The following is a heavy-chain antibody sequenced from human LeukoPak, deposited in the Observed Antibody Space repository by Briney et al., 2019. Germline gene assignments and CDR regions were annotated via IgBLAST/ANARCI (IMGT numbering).Heavy chain of an antibody. Sequence: PGRSLRLSCAASGFTFSSYGMHWVRQTPGKGLEWVAVISYDGSNKYYADSVKGRFTISRDNSKNTLYLQMNSLRAEDTAVYYCARGFMGRSSGDFFDYWGQGALVTVSS. CDR1: GFTFSSYG. J-gene: IGHJ4*02. CDR2: ISYDGSNK. V-gene: IGHV3-30*03. D-gene: IGHD6-19*01. CDR3: ARGFMGRSSGDFFDY.